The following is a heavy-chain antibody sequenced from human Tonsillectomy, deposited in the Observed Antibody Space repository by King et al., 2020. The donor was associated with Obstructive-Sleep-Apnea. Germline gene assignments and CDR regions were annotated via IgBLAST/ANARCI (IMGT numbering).Heavy chain of an antibody. D-gene: IGHD6-13*01. J-gene: IGHJ6*02. V-gene: IGHV3-73*01. Sequence: QLVQSGGGLVQPGGSLKLSCAASGFSFSGSAIHWVRQASGKGLEWVVRIRSNPNSYATVYAASVKGRFTISRDESKNTAYLQMNSLKTEDTAVYYCTRRSEAAASGMDVWGQGTTVTVSS. CDR3: TRRSEAAASGMDV. CDR1: GFSFSGSA. CDR2: IRSNPNSYAT.